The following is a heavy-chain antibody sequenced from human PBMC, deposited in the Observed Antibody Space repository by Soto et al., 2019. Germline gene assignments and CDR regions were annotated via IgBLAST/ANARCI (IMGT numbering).Heavy chain of an antibody. J-gene: IGHJ3*02. CDR1: GFTSSSFV. D-gene: IGHD3-10*01. CDR2: ISSDGKNQ. Sequence: QVQLVESGGGVVQPGRSLRLSCAASGFTSSSFVIHWVRQAPGKGLEWLAVISSDGKNQYYADSVKGRFTISIDNSKNTLYLQVNSLSAEDTAVYFCAKERGVLGAFDIWGQGTMVTVSS. V-gene: IGHV3-30*18. CDR3: AKERGVLGAFDI.